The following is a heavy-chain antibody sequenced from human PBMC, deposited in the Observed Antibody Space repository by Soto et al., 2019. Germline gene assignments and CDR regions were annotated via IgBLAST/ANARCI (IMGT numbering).Heavy chain of an antibody. V-gene: IGHV5-10-1*01. CDR1: GYSFTSYW. Sequence: EAQLVQSGAEVKKPGESLRISCKGSGYSFTSYWISWVRQMPGKGLEWMGRIDPSDSYTNYSPSFQGHVTISVDKSINTAYLQWSSLKASDTAMYYCARVVVVVAATPGGFDPWGQGTLVTVSS. CDR2: IDPSDSYT. D-gene: IGHD2-15*01. J-gene: IGHJ5*02. CDR3: ARVVVVVAATPGGFDP.